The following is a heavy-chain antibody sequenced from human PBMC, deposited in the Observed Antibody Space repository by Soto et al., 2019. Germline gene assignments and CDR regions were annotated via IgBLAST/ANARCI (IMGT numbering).Heavy chain of an antibody. CDR2: ITSTSSFI. V-gene: IGHV3-21*01. D-gene: IGHD6-19*01. J-gene: IGHJ4*02. Sequence: EVQLVESGGGLVKPGGSLRLSCAASGFTFSSHGMNWVRQAPGKGLEWVSCITSTSSFIYYADSVKGRFTISRDNAKNSLCLQMDSLRAEATAVYYCARGAVGGMGQELDFWGQGILVTVSS. CDR3: ARGAVGGMGQELDF. CDR1: GFTFSSHG.